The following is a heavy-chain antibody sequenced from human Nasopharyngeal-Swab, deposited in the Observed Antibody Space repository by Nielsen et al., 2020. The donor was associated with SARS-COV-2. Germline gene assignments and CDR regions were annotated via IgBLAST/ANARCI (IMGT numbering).Heavy chain of an antibody. CDR2: ISGSGGST. Sequence: GESLKISCAASGFTFSSYAMSWVRQAPGKGLEWVSVISGSGGSTYYPDSVKGRFTISRDNSKNPLSLQMNSLRAEDTAVYYCVRGYGGNSEVDAFDIWGQGTVVTVSS. CDR1: GFTFSSYA. J-gene: IGHJ3*02. D-gene: IGHD4-23*01. CDR3: VRGYGGNSEVDAFDI. V-gene: IGHV3-23*01.